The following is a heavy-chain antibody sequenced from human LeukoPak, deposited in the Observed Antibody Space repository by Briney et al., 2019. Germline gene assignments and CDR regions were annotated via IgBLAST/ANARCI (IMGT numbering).Heavy chain of an antibody. J-gene: IGHJ4*02. D-gene: IGHD5-24*01. Sequence: ASVKVSCKASGHTSTTYAIHWVRQAPGQGLEWMGWINAGNGNIKYSQKFQGRVTITGDTSTSTVYMELSSLRSEDTAVYYCARRSDGYNYVDYWGQGTLVTVSS. CDR3: ARRSDGYNYVDY. CDR2: INAGNGNI. CDR1: GHTSTTYA. V-gene: IGHV1-3*01.